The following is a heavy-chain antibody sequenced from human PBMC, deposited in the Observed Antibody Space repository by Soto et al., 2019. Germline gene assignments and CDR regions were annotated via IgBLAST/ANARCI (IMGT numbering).Heavy chain of an antibody. V-gene: IGHV1-46*01. D-gene: IGHD2-15*01. Sequence: ASVKVSCKTSGYIFTAYSMHWVRQAPGQGHEWMGVVNPSGGSAHYAQSFEGRVTLTRDTSTSTFYMELSSLRSEDTAVYYCAREENCRGGTCYSEYFHHWGQGXLVTVYS. CDR3: AREENCRGGTCYSEYFHH. J-gene: IGHJ1*01. CDR2: VNPSGGSA. CDR1: GYIFTAYS.